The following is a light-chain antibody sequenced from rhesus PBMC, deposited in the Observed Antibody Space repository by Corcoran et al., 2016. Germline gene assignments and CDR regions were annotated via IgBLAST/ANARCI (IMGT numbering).Light chain of an antibody. CDR1: SSDIGGYND. Sequence: QSALTQPPSVSKSLGQSVTISCTGTSSDIGGYNDVSWYQQHPGTAPRLLIYDVSKRPSGVSDRFSGSKSGNPASLTISGLQAEDEADYYGCSYRSGSTYIFGAGTRLTVL. V-gene: IGLV2S9*01. CDR2: DVS. CDR3: CSYRSGSTYI. J-gene: IGLJ1*01.